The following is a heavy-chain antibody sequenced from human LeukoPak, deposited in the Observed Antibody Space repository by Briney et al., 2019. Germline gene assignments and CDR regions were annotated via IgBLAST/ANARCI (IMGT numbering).Heavy chain of an antibody. CDR2: IIPILGIA. V-gene: IGHV1-69*04. Sequence: SVKVSCKASGGTFSSYAISWVRQAPGQGLEWIGRIIPILGIANYAQKFQGRVTITADKSTSTAYMELSSLRSEDTAVYYCARGGGYCSGGSCYLTYWGQGTLVTVSS. J-gene: IGHJ4*02. D-gene: IGHD2-15*01. CDR3: ARGGGYCSGGSCYLTY. CDR1: GGTFSSYA.